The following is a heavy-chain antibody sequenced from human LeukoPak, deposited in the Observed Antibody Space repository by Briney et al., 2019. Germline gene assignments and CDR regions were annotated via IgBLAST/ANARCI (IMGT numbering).Heavy chain of an antibody. J-gene: IGHJ4*02. CDR2: ISGSGGST. V-gene: IGHV3-23*01. CDR1: GFTFSSYA. CDR3: AKEKPYGGYAGRYFDY. Sequence: GGSLRLSCAASGFTFSSYAMSWVRQAPGKGLEWVSAISGSGGSTYYADSVKGRFTISRDNSKNTLYLQMNSLTAEDTAVYYCAKEKPYGGYAGRYFDYWGQGTLVTVSS. D-gene: IGHD5-12*01.